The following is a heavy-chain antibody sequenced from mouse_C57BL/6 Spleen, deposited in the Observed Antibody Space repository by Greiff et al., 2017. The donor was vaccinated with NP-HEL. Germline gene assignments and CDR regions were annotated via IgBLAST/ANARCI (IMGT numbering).Heavy chain of an antibody. Sequence: VQLAQSGGGLVQPGGSLSLSCAAPGFTFTDYYMCWVRQPPGKALEWLGFIRNKANGYTTEYSASVKGRFTIYRDNSQSILYLQMNALRSEDSATYYCARWRFTWFAYWGEGTLVTVSA. V-gene: IGHV7-3*01. CDR1: GFTFTDYY. CDR2: IRNKANGYTT. J-gene: IGHJ3*01. CDR3: ARWRFTWFAY.